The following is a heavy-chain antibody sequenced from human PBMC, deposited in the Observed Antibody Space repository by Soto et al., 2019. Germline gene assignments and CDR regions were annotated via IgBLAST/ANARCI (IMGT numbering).Heavy chain of an antibody. CDR1: GYSSTSYW. J-gene: IGHJ6*03. CDR3: ARLDIVVVPSVVNYYYKYMVV. D-gene: IGHD2-2*03. V-gene: IGHV5-51*01. Sequence: PGESLTISCKGSGYSSTSYWIGWVRQMPGKSREWMGIIYPGDSDTRYSPSFQGQVTISADKSISTAYLQWSSLKASDTAMYYCARLDIVVVPSVVNYYYKYMVVWGKRTSGTVFS. CDR2: IYPGDSDT.